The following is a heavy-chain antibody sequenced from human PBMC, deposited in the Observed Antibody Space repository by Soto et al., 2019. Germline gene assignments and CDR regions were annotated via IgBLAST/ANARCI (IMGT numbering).Heavy chain of an antibody. J-gene: IGHJ6*02. V-gene: IGHV4-31*03. CDR1: GGSISSGGYY. Sequence: SETLSLTCTVSGGSISSGGYYWSWIRQHPGKGLEWIGYIYYSGSTYYNPSLKSRVTISVDTSKNQFSLKLSSVTAADTAVYYCARDQHYDILTGYSFNYYGMDVWGQGTTVTVSS. CDR2: IYYSGST. CDR3: ARDQHYDILTGYSFNYYGMDV. D-gene: IGHD3-9*01.